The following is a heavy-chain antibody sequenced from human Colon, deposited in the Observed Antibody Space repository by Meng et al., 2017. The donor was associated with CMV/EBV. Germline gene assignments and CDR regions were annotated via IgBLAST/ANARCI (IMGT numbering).Heavy chain of an antibody. J-gene: IGHJ6*02. CDR1: GFTSSSYG. CDR2: IRHDGDNK. Sequence: GGSLRLSCAASGFTSSSYGMHWVRQAPGKGLEWVSFIRHDGDNKYYADSVKGRFTISSDNSKNTLYLQMNSLRPEDTAVYYCARDRIWNNHWGMDVWGQGTTVTVSS. CDR3: ARDRIWNNHWGMDV. D-gene: IGHD1/OR15-1a*01. V-gene: IGHV3-30*02.